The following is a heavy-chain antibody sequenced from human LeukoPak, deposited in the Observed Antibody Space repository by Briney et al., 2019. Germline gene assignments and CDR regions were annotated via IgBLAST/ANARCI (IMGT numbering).Heavy chain of an antibody. CDR1: GFTFSNFA. V-gene: IGHV3-23*01. D-gene: IGHD6-13*01. Sequence: GGSLRLSCEASGFTFSNFAMMWVRQAPGTGLQWVSTITGYGATFYADSVRGRFTIFRDTSMNTLFLQMNSLGAEDTAVYYCAKGAAAGKVDWFDPWGQGTLVTVSS. CDR2: ITGYGAT. CDR3: AKGAAAGKVDWFDP. J-gene: IGHJ5*02.